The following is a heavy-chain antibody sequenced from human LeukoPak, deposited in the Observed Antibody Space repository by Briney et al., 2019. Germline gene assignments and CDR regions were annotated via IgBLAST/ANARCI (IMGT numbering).Heavy chain of an antibody. CDR2: IASDGSST. J-gene: IGHJ4*02. CDR3: AKTGGIAVDDYRFDY. D-gene: IGHD6-19*01. CDR1: GFTFSSYW. Sequence: GGSLRLSCAASGFTFSSYWMNWVRQAPGKGLVWVSRIASDGSSTYYADSVKGRFTISRDNSKNTLYLQMNSLRAEDTAVYYCAKTGGIAVDDYRFDYWGQGTLVTVS. V-gene: IGHV3-74*01.